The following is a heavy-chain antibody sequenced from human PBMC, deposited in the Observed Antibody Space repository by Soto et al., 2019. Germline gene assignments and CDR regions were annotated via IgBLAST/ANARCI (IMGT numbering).Heavy chain of an antibody. CDR2: ISSSSSTI. Sequence: GGSLRLSCAASGFTFSSYSMNWVRQAPGKGLEWVSYISSSSSTIYYADSVKGRFTISRDNAKNSLYLQMNSLRAEDTAVYYCQFDPLILGGYSGYDDDYWGQGTLVTVSS. V-gene: IGHV3-48*04. CDR3: QFDPLILGGYSGYDDDY. J-gene: IGHJ4*02. D-gene: IGHD5-12*01. CDR1: GFTFSSYS.